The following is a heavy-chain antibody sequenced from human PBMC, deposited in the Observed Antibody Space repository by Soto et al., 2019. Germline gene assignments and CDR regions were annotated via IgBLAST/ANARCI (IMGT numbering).Heavy chain of an antibody. CDR2: VYYSGDI. V-gene: IGHV4-59*08. CDR1: GGSMSPYY. CDR3: VRHAQWIIRAY. Sequence: SETLSLTCTVSGGSMSPYYWSWIRQAPGVGLEWIAYVYYSGDIMYNPSLQSRLTLFVDTSKNQFSLKLSSVTAADTAVYYCVRHAQWIIRAYWGQGSLVTVSS. J-gene: IGHJ4*02. D-gene: IGHD5-12*01.